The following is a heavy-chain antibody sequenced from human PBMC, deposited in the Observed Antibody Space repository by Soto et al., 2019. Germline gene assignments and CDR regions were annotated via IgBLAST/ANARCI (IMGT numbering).Heavy chain of an antibody. V-gene: IGHV3-9*01. Sequence: EVQLVESGGGLVQPGRSLRLSCAASGFTFDDYAMHWVRQAPGKGLEWVSGISWNSGSIGYADSVKGRFTISRDNAKNSLYMQMNSLRAEDTALYYCAKDIGGFHYDILTGNFDYWCQGTLVTVSS. CDR3: AKDIGGFHYDILTGNFDY. J-gene: IGHJ4*02. CDR2: ISWNSGSI. D-gene: IGHD3-9*01. CDR1: GFTFDDYA.